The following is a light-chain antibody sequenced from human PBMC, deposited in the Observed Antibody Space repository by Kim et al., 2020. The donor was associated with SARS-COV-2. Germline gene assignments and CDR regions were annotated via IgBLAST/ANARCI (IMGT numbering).Light chain of an antibody. CDR2: DNH. CDR3: GIWDDNLNVGV. CDR1: HSNIDGAL. Sequence: GQTVTTSCMGSHSNIDGALVSWYQQAPGTAPRVLIYDNHQRPSGIPDRFSGSKTGTSATLAITGLQTGDEADYFCGIWDDNLNVGVFGGGTQLTVL. V-gene: IGLV1-51*01. J-gene: IGLJ2*01.